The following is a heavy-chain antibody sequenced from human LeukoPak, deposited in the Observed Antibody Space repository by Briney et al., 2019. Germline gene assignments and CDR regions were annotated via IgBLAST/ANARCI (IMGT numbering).Heavy chain of an antibody. CDR1: GLTVSSKY. Sequence: PGGSLRLSCAASGLTVSSKYMSWVRQAPGRGLEWVSVIYSGGNTYYADSVKGRFTISRDNAKNSLYLQMNSLRAEDTAVYYCARGVKGYYGSADLDYWGQGTLVTVSS. CDR3: ARGVKGYYGSADLDY. CDR2: IYSGGNT. D-gene: IGHD3-10*01. J-gene: IGHJ4*02. V-gene: IGHV3-66*01.